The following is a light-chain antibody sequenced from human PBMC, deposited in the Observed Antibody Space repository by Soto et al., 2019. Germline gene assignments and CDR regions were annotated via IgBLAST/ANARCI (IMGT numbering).Light chain of an antibody. CDR2: GAS. V-gene: IGKV3-20*01. CDR1: QIIAYSY. Sequence: EIVLTQSPGTLSLSPGERATLSCRASQIIAYSYLAWYQHKPGQAPRLLIYGASTRATGIPDRFSGSGSGTDFTLTITRLEPEDCAVYYCQQYNNWPPWTFGQGTKVEIK. CDR3: QQYNNWPPWT. J-gene: IGKJ1*01.